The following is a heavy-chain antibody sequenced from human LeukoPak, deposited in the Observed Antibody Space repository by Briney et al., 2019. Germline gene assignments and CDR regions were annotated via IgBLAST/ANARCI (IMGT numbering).Heavy chain of an antibody. J-gene: IGHJ5*02. D-gene: IGHD1-26*01. CDR1: GITFSSYG. V-gene: IGHV3-23*01. CDR2: ISSTGGTT. Sequence: GGTLRLSCAASGITFSSYGMSWVRQAPGKGLERVSSISSTGGTTYYADSVKGRFTISRDNSKNSLYLQMNSLRDDDMALYYCARGNSGSYSQDWFDPWGQGTLVTVSS. CDR3: ARGNSGSYSQDWFDP.